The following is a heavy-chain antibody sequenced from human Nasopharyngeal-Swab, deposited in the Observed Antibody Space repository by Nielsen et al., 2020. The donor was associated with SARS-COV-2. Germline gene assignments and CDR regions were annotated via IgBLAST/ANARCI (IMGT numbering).Heavy chain of an antibody. CDR2: ISVYNGNT. D-gene: IGHD6-19*01. J-gene: IGHJ4*02. Sequence: WVRQAPGQGLEWMGWISVYNGNTNYAQKLQGRVTMTTDTSTSTAYMELRSLRSDDTAVYYCARDIAVAGLFDYWGQGTLVTVSS. V-gene: IGHV1-18*01. CDR3: ARDIAVAGLFDY.